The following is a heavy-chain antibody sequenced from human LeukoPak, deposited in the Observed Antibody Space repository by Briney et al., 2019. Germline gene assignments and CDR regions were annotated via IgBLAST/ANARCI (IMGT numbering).Heavy chain of an antibody. CDR1: GYTFTSYG. CDR3: ARSNYYDSSQNDAFDI. J-gene: IGHJ3*02. CDR2: ISAYNGNT. D-gene: IGHD3-22*01. V-gene: IGHV1-18*01. Sequence: ASVKVSCKASGYTFTSYGISWVRQAPGHGLEWMGWISAYNGNTNYAQKLQGRVTMTTDTSTSTAYMELRSLRSDDTAVYYCARSNYYDSSQNDAFDIWGQGTMVTVSS.